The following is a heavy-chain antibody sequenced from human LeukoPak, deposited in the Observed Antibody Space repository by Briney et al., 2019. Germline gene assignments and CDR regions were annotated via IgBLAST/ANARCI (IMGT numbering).Heavy chain of an antibody. V-gene: IGHV3-7*01. D-gene: IGHD3-16*01. CDR3: VRQPLRRLGWFDP. CDR1: GFTFSSYW. J-gene: IGHJ5*02. Sequence: GGSLRLSCAASGFTFSSYWMSWVRQAPGKGLEWVANIKQDGSEKYYVDSVKGRFTISRDNAKNSLYLQMNSLRAEDTAVYYCVRQPLRRLGWFDPWGQGTLVTVSS. CDR2: IKQDGSEK.